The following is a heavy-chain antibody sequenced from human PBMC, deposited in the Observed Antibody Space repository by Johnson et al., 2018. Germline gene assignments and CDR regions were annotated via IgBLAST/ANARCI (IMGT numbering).Heavy chain of an antibody. CDR1: GGTFSSYT. Sequence: QVQLVQSGAEVKKPGSSVKVSCKASGGTFSSYTISWVRQAPGQGLEWMGRIIPILGIANYAQKFQGRVTMTRDTSTSTVYMELSSLRSEDTAVYYCARVNMMATLAFDYWGQGTLVTVSS. V-gene: IGHV1-69*04. D-gene: IGHD3-16*01. CDR2: IIPILGIA. J-gene: IGHJ4*02. CDR3: ARVNMMATLAFDY.